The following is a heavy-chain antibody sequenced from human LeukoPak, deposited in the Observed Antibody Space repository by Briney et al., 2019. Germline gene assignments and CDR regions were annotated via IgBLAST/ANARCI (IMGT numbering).Heavy chain of an antibody. Sequence: PGGSLRLSCAASGFTVSSNYMSWVRQAPGKGLEWVSVIYSGGSTYYADSVKGRFTISRDNSKNTLYLQMNSLRAEDTAVYYCAGSNYGGYYYGMDVRGQGTTVTVSS. J-gene: IGHJ6*02. CDR2: IYSGGST. CDR3: AGSNYGGYYYGMDV. CDR1: GFTVSSNY. V-gene: IGHV3-66*01. D-gene: IGHD4-23*01.